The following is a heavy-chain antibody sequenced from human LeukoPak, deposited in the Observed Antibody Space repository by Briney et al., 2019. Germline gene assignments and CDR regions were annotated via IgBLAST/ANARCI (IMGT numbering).Heavy chain of an antibody. D-gene: IGHD6-13*01. CDR1: GGSISSYY. Sequence: SETLSLTCTVSGGSISSYYRSWIRQPPGKGLEWIGYIYYSGSTNYNPSLKSRVTISVDTSKNQFSLKLSSVTAADTAVYYCARVFSSSWYSLDYWGQGTLVTVSS. CDR2: IYYSGST. J-gene: IGHJ4*02. V-gene: IGHV4-59*01. CDR3: ARVFSSSWYSLDY.